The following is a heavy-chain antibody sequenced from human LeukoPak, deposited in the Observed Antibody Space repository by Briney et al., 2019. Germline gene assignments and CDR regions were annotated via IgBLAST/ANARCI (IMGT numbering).Heavy chain of an antibody. CDR3: ARGRLRYYYYGMDV. V-gene: IGHV4-34*01. Sequence: PSETLSLTCAVYGGSFSGYYWSWIRQPPGKGLEWIGEINHSGSTNYNPSLKSRVTISVDTSKNQFSLKLSSVTAADTAVYCCARGRLRYYYYGMDVWGQGTTVTVSS. CDR2: INHSGST. CDR1: GGSFSGYY. D-gene: IGHD5-12*01. J-gene: IGHJ6*02.